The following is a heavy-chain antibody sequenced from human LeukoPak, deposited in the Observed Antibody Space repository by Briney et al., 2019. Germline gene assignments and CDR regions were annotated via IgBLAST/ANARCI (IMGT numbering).Heavy chain of an antibody. CDR3: ARDLGYYDSSGYFDY. CDR1: GGTFSSCT. Sequence: SVKVSCKASGGTFSSCTISWVRQAPGQGLEWMGRIIPILGIANYAQKFQGRVTITADKSTSTAYMELSSLRSEDTAVYYCARDLGYYDSSGYFDYWGQGTLVTVSS. V-gene: IGHV1-69*04. D-gene: IGHD3-22*01. CDR2: IIPILGIA. J-gene: IGHJ4*02.